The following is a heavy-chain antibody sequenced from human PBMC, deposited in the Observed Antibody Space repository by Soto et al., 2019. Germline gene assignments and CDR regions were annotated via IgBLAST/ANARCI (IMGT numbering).Heavy chain of an antibody. D-gene: IGHD2-15*01. V-gene: IGHV2-5*02. Sequence: QITLKESGPTLVKPTQTLTLTCTFSGFSLSTSGVGVGWIRQPPGKALEWLALIYWDDDKRYSPSLKSRLTISKDTSKIQVVLTMTNIDPEDTATYYCPHRHSYCSGGSCYSGFDYWGQGTLVSVSS. CDR2: IYWDDDK. CDR3: PHRHSYCSGGSCYSGFDY. CDR1: GFSLSTSGVG. J-gene: IGHJ4*02.